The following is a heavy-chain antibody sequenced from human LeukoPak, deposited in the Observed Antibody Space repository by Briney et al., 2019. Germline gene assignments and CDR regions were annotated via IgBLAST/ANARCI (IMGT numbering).Heavy chain of an antibody. J-gene: IGHJ4*02. Sequence: SETLSLTCAVYGGCFSDSYWSWIRQPPGEGLEWVGEISHSGDTNYNPSLKSRVTISVDTSKNQFSLNLSSVTTADTAVYYCARGSNSVAYWGQGTLVTVSS. V-gene: IGHV4-34*01. CDR3: ARGSNSVAY. CDR1: GGCFSDSY. D-gene: IGHD4-23*01. CDR2: ISHSGDT.